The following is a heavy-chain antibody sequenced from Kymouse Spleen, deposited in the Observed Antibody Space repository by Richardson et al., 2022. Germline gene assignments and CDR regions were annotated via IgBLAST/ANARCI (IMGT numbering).Heavy chain of an antibody. D-gene: IGHD6-13*01. J-gene: IGHJ6*02. V-gene: IGHV4-31*03. Sequence: QVQLQESGPGLVKPSQTLSLTCTVSGGSISSGGYYWSWIRQHPGKGLEWIGYIYYSGSTYYNPSLKSRVTISVDTSKNQFSLKLSSVTAADTAVYYCARIAAADYYYYGMDVWGQGTTVTVSS. CDR3: ARIAAADYYYYGMDV. CDR2: IYYSGST. CDR1: GGSISSGGYY.